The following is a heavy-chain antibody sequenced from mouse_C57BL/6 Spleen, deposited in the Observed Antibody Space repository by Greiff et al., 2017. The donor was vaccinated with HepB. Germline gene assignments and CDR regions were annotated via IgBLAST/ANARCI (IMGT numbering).Heavy chain of an antibody. V-gene: IGHV3-6*01. CDR1: GYSITSGYY. CDR2: ISYDGSN. D-gene: IGHD4-1*01. J-gene: IGHJ4*01. Sequence: EVQLQQSGPGLVKPSQSLSLTCSVTGYSITSGYYWNWIRQFPGNKLEWMGYISYDGSNNYNPSLKNRISITRDTSKNQFFLKLNSVTTEDTATYYCARGDWDGVYYAMDYWGQGTSVTVSS. CDR3: ARGDWDGVYYAMDY.